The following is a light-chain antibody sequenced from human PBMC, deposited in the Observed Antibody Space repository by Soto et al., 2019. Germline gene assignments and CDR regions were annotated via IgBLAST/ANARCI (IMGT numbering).Light chain of an antibody. J-gene: IGLJ2*01. Sequence: QSALTQPPSASGSPGQSVTISCTGTSSDVGGYDYVSWYQQHPDKAPKLLIYEVNRRPSGVPDRFSGSKSGNTASLTVSGLRTEDEADYYCGTWESSLSIGVFGGGTKVTVL. CDR2: EVN. V-gene: IGLV2-8*01. CDR1: SSDVGGYDY. CDR3: GTWESSLSIGV.